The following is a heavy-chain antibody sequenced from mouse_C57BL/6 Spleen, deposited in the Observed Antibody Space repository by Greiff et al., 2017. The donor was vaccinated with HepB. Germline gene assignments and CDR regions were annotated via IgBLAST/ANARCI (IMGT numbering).Heavy chain of an antibody. CDR3: ARPLTGKRIFFDY. Sequence: EVKLVESGGDLVKPGGSLKLSCAASGFTFSSYGMSWVRQTPDKRLEWVATISSGGSYTYYPDSVKGRVTISRDNAKNTLYLQMSSLKSEDTAMYYCARPLTGKRIFFDYWGQGTTLTVSS. D-gene: IGHD4-1*01. J-gene: IGHJ2*01. CDR2: ISSGGSYT. CDR1: GFTFSSYG. V-gene: IGHV5-6*01.